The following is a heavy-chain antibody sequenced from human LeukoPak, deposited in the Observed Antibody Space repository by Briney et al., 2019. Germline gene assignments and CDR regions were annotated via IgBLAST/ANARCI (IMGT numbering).Heavy chain of an antibody. D-gene: IGHD3-9*01. CDR1: GFTFDDYT. CDR2: ISWDGGST. J-gene: IGHJ6*02. Sequence: GGSLRLSCAASGFTFDDYTMHWVRQAPGKGLEWVSLISWDGGSTYYADSVKGRFTISRDNSKNSLYLQMNSLRTEDTALYYCAKDRGYDILSRYGMDVWGQGTTVTVPS. CDR3: AKDRGYDILSRYGMDV. V-gene: IGHV3-43*01.